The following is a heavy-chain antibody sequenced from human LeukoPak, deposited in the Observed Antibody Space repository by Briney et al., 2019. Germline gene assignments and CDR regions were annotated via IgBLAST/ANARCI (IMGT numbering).Heavy chain of an antibody. V-gene: IGHV1-69*04. J-gene: IGHJ5*02. CDR3: ARDDRSPFDP. Sequence: ASVKVSCKASGGTFSSYAISWVRQAPGQGLEWMGRIIPILGIANYAQKFQGRVTITADKSTSTAYMELRSLRSDDTAVYYCARDDRSPFDPWGQGTLVTVSS. D-gene: IGHD3-22*01. CDR2: IIPILGIA. CDR1: GGTFSSYA.